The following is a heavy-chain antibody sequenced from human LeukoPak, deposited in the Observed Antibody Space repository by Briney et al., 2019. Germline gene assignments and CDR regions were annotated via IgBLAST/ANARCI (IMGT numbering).Heavy chain of an antibody. D-gene: IGHD3-22*01. CDR1: GASINSYY. V-gene: IGHV4-59*07. Sequence: SGTLSLTCSVSGASINSYYWSWFRQPPGRGLEWIGYIYHPGSTNYNSSFRSRVTISVDTSKNQVSLRLSSVTAADTAVYYCARGGYYYDSRNYPSFGGLNFAYWGQGSLVTVSS. CDR3: ARGGYYYDSRNYPSFGGLNFAY. CDR2: IYHPGST. J-gene: IGHJ4*02.